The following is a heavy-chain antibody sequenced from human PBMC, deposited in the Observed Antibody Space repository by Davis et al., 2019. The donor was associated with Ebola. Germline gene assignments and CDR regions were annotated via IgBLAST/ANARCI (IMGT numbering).Heavy chain of an antibody. J-gene: IGHJ2*01. V-gene: IGHV3-20*01. CDR2: INWNGDRI. CDR1: GFTFDDYG. CDR3: VRDGGVRWNYVQYFDL. Sequence: GGSLRLSCVASGFTFDDYGMSWVRHAPGKGLEWVSGINWNGDRIGYADSVKGRFTISRDKAKNSLYLQMNSLRVEDTAFYHCVRDGGVRWNYVQYFDLWGRGTLVTVSS. D-gene: IGHD1-7*01.